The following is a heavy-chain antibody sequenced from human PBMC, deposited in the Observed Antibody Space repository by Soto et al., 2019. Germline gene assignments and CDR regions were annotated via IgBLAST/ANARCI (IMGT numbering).Heavy chain of an antibody. J-gene: IGHJ4*02. D-gene: IGHD4-17*01. CDR2: IYSGGST. CDR1: GFTVSSNY. Sequence: EVQLVESGGGLVQPGGSLRLSCAASGFTVSSNYMSWVRQAPGKGREWVSVIYSGGSTYYADSVKGRFTISRDNSMNTLYLQMNSLRAEDTAVYYCARCSFYYGDYEGYFDYWGQGTLVTVSS. V-gene: IGHV3-66*01. CDR3: ARCSFYYGDYEGYFDY.